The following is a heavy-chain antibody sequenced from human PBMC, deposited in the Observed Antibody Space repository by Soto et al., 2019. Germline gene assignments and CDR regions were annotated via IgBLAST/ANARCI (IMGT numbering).Heavy chain of an antibody. CDR3: AREVAVTGTGYSYFGLGV. J-gene: IGHJ6*02. Sequence: SQTLSLTSAISGDSASSNSAAWHWIRQSPSRGLEWLGRTYYRSKWYNEYSLSVKNRITINPDTSENQFFLQMNSVTPEDTALYYCAREVAVTGTGYSYFGLGVWGQGTTVTVSS. D-gene: IGHD6-19*01. V-gene: IGHV6-1*01. CDR2: TYYRSKWYN. CDR1: GDSASSNSAA.